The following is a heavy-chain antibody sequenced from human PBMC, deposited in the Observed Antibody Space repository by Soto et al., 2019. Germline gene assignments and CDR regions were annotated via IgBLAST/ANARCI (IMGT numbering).Heavy chain of an antibody. J-gene: IGHJ5*02. V-gene: IGHV4-30-4*01. D-gene: IGHD3-22*01. CDR3: AREPRGTMIVRVS. CDR1: GGSISSGDYY. Sequence: SETLSLTCTVSGGSISSGDYYWSWIRQPPGKGLEWIGYIYYSGSTYYNPSLKSRVTISVDTSKNQFSLKLSSVTAADTAVYYCAREPRGTMIVRVSWGQGTLVTVS. CDR2: IYYSGST.